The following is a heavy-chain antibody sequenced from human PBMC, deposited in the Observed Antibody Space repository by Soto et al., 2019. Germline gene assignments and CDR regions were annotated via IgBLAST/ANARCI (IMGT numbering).Heavy chain of an antibody. CDR1: GGPISSYY. CDR2: IYYSGST. V-gene: IGHV4-59*01. Sequence: SESLSLTCTVSGGPISSYYWRWIRQPPGKGLEWMGYIYYSGSTNYNPSLKSRVTISVDTSKNQFSLKLSSVSGADTAVYYCARPEGDGYNYLYWGQGTLVTVSS. CDR3: ARPEGDGYNYLY. D-gene: IGHD5-12*01. J-gene: IGHJ4*02.